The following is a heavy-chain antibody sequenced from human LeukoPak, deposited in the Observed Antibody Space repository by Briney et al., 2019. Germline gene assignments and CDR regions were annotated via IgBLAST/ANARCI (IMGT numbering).Heavy chain of an antibody. Sequence: GASVKVSCKASGYTFTGYYMHWVRQAPGQGLEWMGWINPNSGGTNYAQKFQGRVTMTRDTSISTAYMELSRPRSDDTAVYYCARVQNYYDSSGPMSPWGQGTLVTVSS. CDR2: INPNSGGT. J-gene: IGHJ5*02. CDR3: ARVQNYYDSSGPMSP. V-gene: IGHV1-2*02. D-gene: IGHD3-22*01. CDR1: GYTFTGYY.